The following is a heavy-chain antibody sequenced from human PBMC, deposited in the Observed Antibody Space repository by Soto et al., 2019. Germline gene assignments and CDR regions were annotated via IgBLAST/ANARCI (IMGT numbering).Heavy chain of an antibody. CDR2: INWNGGST. CDR1: GFTFDDYG. CDR3: ARVPSYYDSSGSYYYGMDV. V-gene: IGHV3-20*04. Sequence: EVQLVESGGGVVRPGGSLRLSCAASGFTFDDYGMSWVRQAPGKGLEWVSGINWNGGSTGYADSVKGRFTISRDNAKNSLYLQMNSLRAEDTALYYCARVPSYYDSSGSYYYGMDVWGQGTTVTVSS. J-gene: IGHJ6*02. D-gene: IGHD3-22*01.